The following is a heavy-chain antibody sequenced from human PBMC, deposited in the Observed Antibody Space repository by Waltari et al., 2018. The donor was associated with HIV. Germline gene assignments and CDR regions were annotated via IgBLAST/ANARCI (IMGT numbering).Heavy chain of an antibody. CDR2: LYTSGST. CDR3: ARGVVGGYDLGNNWFDP. D-gene: IGHD5-12*01. V-gene: IGHV4-61*02. CDR1: GGSISSASYH. Sequence: QLQESGPGLVKPSQTLSLTCTVSGGSISSASYHWSWIRQPAGKGLEWLGRLYTSGSTDYNPYLKMRATISGDTSKNQFSLKLSSVTAADTAGYYCARGVVGGYDLGNNWFDPWGQGTLVTVSS. J-gene: IGHJ5*02.